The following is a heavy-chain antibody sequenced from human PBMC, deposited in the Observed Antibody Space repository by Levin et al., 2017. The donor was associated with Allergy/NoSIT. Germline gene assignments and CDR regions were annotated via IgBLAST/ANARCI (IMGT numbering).Heavy chain of an antibody. CDR2: INPNSGGT. V-gene: IGHV1-2*02. CDR3: ARDLDYGDYAAYVDV. D-gene: IGHD4-17*01. Sequence: GASVKVSCKASGYTFTGYYMHWVRQAPGQGLEWMGWINPNSGGTNYAQKFQGRVTMTRDTSISTAYMELSRLRSDDTAVYYCARDLDYGDYAAYVDVWGKGTTVTVSS. CDR1: GYTFTGYY. J-gene: IGHJ6*03.